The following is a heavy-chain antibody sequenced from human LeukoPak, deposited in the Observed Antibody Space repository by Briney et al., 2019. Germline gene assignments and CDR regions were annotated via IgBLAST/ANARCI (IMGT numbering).Heavy chain of an antibody. CDR2: ISTAGTTI. CDR3: TNSDDYGDY. V-gene: IGHV3-11*04. J-gene: IGHJ4*02. CDR1: GFTFSAYY. Sequence: GGSLRLSCTASGFTFSAYYMTWIRQAPGKGLEWVSYISTAGTTIYYADSVKGRFTISRDDSKNTLYLHMTSLRAEDTAVYYCTNSDDYGDYWGQGTLVTVSS.